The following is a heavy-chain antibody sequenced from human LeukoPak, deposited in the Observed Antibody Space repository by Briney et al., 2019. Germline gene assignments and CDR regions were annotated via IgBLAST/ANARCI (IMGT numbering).Heavy chain of an antibody. Sequence: GGSLRLSCAASGFTFSSYSMNWVRQAPGKGLEWVSSISSSSSYIYYADPVKGRFTISRDNAKNSLYLQMNGLRAEDTAVYYCARYDSSGYCPFDYWGQGTLVTVSS. CDR2: ISSSSSYI. CDR3: ARYDSSGYCPFDY. D-gene: IGHD3-22*01. CDR1: GFTFSSYS. J-gene: IGHJ4*02. V-gene: IGHV3-21*01.